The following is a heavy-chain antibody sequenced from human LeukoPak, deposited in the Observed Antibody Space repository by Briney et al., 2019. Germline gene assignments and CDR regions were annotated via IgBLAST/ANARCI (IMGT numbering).Heavy chain of an antibody. V-gene: IGHV3-48*01. CDR3: ASRYSGEVAGTSNQDYYDY. Sequence: GRSLRLSCAASVFTFSRYSTNWVRQPPSRGLVWVSYISSSSRTVYYADSEKGRFTISRDNDKNSLYLQMNSLRAEDTAVYYCASRYSGEVAGTSNQDYYDYWGQGTLVTVSS. CDR2: ISSSSRTV. D-gene: IGHD6-19*01. CDR1: VFTFSRYS. J-gene: IGHJ4*02.